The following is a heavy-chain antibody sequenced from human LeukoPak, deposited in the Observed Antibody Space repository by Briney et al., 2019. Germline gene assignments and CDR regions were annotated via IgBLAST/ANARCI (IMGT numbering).Heavy chain of an antibody. CDR1: GGSISSSSYY. J-gene: IGHJ6*03. V-gene: IGHV4-39*01. CDR3: ARHAGVGATLYYYYYYMDV. D-gene: IGHD1-26*01. Sequence: SETLSLTCTVSGGSISSSSYYWGWTRQPPGKGLEWIGSIYYSGSTYYNPSLKSRVTISVDTSKNQFSLKLSSVTAADTAVYYCARHAGVGATLYYYYYYMDVWGKGTTVTVSS. CDR2: IYYSGST.